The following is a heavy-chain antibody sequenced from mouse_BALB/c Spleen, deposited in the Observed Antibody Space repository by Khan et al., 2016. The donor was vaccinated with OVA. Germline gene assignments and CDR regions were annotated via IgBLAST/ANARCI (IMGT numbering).Heavy chain of an antibody. D-gene: IGHD2-12*01. Sequence: QVQLKESGAELVRPGASVKLSCKTSGYNFTTYWIHWVKQRSGQGLEWIARIYPGTDNTYYNEKFKDKATLTTDKSSNTAYMQLSSLTSEDSAVYYCARRGLYDIFVYWGQGTRVTVSA. CDR3: ARRGLYDIFVY. CDR2: IYPGTDNT. V-gene: IGHV1S132*01. J-gene: IGHJ3*01. CDR1: GYNFTTYW.